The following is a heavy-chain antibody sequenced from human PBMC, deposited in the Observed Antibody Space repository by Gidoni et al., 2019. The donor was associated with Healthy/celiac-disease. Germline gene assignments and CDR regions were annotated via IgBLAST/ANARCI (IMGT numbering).Heavy chain of an antibody. J-gene: IGHJ2*01. D-gene: IGHD6-19*01. V-gene: IGHV3-9*01. CDR2: ISWNSGRI. CDR3: AKDTGQWLANWYFDL. CDR1: GFTFDDYA. Sequence: EVQLVESGGGLVQPGRSLRLSFAASGFTFDDYAMHWVRQAPGKGLEWVSGISWNSGRIGDAESVKGRFTISRDKAKNSLYLQMNSLRAEDTALYYCAKDTGQWLANWYFDLWGRGTLVTVSS.